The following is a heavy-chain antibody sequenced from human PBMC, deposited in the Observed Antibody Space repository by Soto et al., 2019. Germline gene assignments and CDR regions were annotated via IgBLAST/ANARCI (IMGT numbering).Heavy chain of an antibody. CDR2: ISPNNGNT. D-gene: IGHD3-3*01. Sequence: QVQLVQSGAELKKPGASVKVSCKASGYSFSNYEISWVRQAPGQGREWMGWISPNNGNTNYAQKFQGRVIMTTDTATTKAKMELRSLRSSATAADYYACRHRVNNSFGGVTEDDYWGQGTLVTVSS. V-gene: IGHV1-18*01. J-gene: IGHJ4*02. CDR3: ACRHRVNNSFGGVTEDDY. CDR1: GYSFSNYE.